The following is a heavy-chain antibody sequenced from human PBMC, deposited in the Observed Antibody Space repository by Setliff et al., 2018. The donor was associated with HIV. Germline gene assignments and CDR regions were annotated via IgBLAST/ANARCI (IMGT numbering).Heavy chain of an antibody. CDR1: GYTFTGYY. CDR3: ARALPGITMIVVVITEVESAFDI. D-gene: IGHD3-22*01. Sequence: ASVKVSCKASGYTFTGYYMHWVRQAPGQGLEWMGWISAYNGNTNYAQKLQGRVTMTTDTSTSTAYMELRSLRSDDTAVYYCARALPGITMIVVVITEVESAFDIWGQGTMVTVSS. CDR2: ISAYNGNT. J-gene: IGHJ3*02. V-gene: IGHV1-18*04.